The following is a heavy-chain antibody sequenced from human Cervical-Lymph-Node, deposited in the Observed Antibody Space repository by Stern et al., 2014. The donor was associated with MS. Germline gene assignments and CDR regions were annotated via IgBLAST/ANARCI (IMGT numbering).Heavy chain of an antibody. J-gene: IGHJ3*02. V-gene: IGHV1-2*04. CDR3: ARGRRSSGWSPPDAFDI. Sequence: QLVQSGAEVKKPGASVKVSCKASGYTFTDYYMHWVRQAPGQGLEWMGWSNPNSGGTNYAQKFQGWVTMTRDTSLSTAYMDLSRLTSDDTAVYYCARGRRSSGWSPPDAFDIWGQGTMVTVSS. D-gene: IGHD6-19*01. CDR1: GYTFTDYY. CDR2: SNPNSGGT.